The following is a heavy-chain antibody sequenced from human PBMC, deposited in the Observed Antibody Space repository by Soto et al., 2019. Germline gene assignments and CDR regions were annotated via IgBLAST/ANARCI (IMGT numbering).Heavy chain of an antibody. CDR3: ARDGATRYYYGMDV. V-gene: IGHV4-59*01. CDR1: GGSISSYY. D-gene: IGHD2-15*01. CDR2: IYYSGST. Sequence: SETLSLTCTVSGGSISSYYWSWIRQPPGKGLEWIGYIYYSGSTNYNPSLKSRVTISVDTSKNQFSLKLSSVTAADTAVYYCARDGATRYYYGMDVWGQGTTVTVSS. J-gene: IGHJ6*02.